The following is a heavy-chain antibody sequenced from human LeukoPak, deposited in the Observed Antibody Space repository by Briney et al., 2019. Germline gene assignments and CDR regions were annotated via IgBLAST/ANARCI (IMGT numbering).Heavy chain of an antibody. J-gene: IGHJ5*02. CDR2: IYYSGST. V-gene: IGHV4-59*08. Sequence: SETLSLTCTVSGDCISSYYWSWIWHPPGKGLEWIGYIYYSGSTNYNPSLKSRVTISVDTSKNQFPLKLSSVTAADTAVYYCARRGYDFWSGYSGNWFDPWGQGTLVTVSS. CDR3: ARRGYDFWSGYSGNWFDP. CDR1: GDCISSYY. D-gene: IGHD3-3*01.